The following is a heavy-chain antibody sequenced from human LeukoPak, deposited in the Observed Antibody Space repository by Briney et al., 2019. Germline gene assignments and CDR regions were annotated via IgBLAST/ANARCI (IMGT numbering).Heavy chain of an antibody. CDR1: GVSISSLY. J-gene: IGHJ4*02. CDR2: IYSSGST. Sequence: PSETLSLTCTVSGVSISSLYWSWIRQPPGKGLEWIGYIYSSGSTKYNPSLKSRVTMSVDTSKNQFSLKLSSVTAADTAVYFCAREGTTGWAFWGQGTLVTVSS. V-gene: IGHV4-59*11. D-gene: IGHD1-1*01. CDR3: AREGTTGWAF.